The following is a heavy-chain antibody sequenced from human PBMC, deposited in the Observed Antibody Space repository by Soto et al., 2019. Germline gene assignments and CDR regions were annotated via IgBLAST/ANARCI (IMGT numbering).Heavy chain of an antibody. D-gene: IGHD3-22*01. V-gene: IGHV1-2*02. CDR1: GYSLRSNY. J-gene: IGHJ6*02. CDR2: INPNSSGT. CDR3: ARDLIVDGPDNYAMDV. Sequence: ASVKVSCKASGYSLRSNYIHWVLQAPGQGLERLGWINPNSSGTVYAQKFQGRVTMTRDTSPTTVYMQLNRLTADDTAVYYCARDLIVDGPDNYAMDVWGQGTTVTVSS.